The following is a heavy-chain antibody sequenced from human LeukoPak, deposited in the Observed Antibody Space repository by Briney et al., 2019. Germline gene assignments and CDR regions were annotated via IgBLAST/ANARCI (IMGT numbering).Heavy chain of an antibody. V-gene: IGHV4-39*07. Sequence: SETLSLTCTVSGGSISSSDYYWGWIRQPSGKGLEWIGSIYYSVTTYYNPSLKSRVTISVDTSKNQFSLKLISVTAADTAIYYCARGVIATGGNDFDYWGQGTLVTVSS. J-gene: IGHJ4*02. CDR1: GGSISSSDYY. CDR2: IYYSVTT. CDR3: ARGVIATGGNDFDY. D-gene: IGHD6-13*01.